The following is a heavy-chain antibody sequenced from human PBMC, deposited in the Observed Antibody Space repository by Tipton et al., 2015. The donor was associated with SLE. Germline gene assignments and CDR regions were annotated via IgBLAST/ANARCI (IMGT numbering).Heavy chain of an antibody. V-gene: IGHV3-11*01. J-gene: IGHJ6*03. Sequence: SLRLSCAASGFTFKNYYMSWIRQAPGKGLEWVSYISSSGTIIYYADSVKGRFTVSMDSDSLYLQMNSLGVEDTAVYYCATHPFCYYYRDVWGRAPSVTVSS. CDR1: GFTFKNYY. D-gene: IGHD3-3*01. CDR3: ATHPFCYYYRDV. CDR2: ISSSGTII.